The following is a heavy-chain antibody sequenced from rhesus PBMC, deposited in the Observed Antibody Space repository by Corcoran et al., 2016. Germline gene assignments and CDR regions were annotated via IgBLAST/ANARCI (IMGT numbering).Heavy chain of an antibody. CDR3: ARDLYSSGWNNFDY. D-gene: IGHD6-31*01. CDR2: ITSSGST. J-gene: IGHJ4*01. CDR1: GYSISGYY. V-gene: IGHV4-122*02. Sequence: QVQLQESGPGLVKPSETLSLTCAVSGYSISGYYWSWIRQAPGKGLEWIGYITSSGSTSYNPSLKSRITILRYTSKNLFSLKLSSVTAADTAVYYCARDLYSSGWNNFDYWGQGVLVTVSS.